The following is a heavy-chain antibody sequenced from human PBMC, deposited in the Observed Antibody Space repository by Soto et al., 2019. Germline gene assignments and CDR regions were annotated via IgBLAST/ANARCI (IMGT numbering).Heavy chain of an antibody. Sequence: EVQLVESGGGLVKPGGSLRLSCAASGFTFSSYSMNWVRQAPGKGLEWVSSISSSSSYIYYADSVKGRFTISRDNAKNSLYLQMNSLRAEDTAVYYCARAPHRGLRDYYYYMDVWGKGTTVTVSS. J-gene: IGHJ6*03. D-gene: IGHD3-10*01. CDR3: ARAPHRGLRDYYYYMDV. V-gene: IGHV3-21*01. CDR2: ISSSSSYI. CDR1: GFTFSSYS.